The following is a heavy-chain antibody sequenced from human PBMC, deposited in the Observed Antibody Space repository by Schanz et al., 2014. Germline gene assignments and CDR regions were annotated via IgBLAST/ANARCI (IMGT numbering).Heavy chain of an antibody. D-gene: IGHD2-2*01. CDR3: LRANPTQHVVLPDALRY. CDR1: GYYFGGFG. J-gene: IGHJ4*02. V-gene: IGHV1-18*01. CDR2: IGAFQGNT. Sequence: QEQLVQSGGELKKPGASMKISCKAFGYYFGGFGISWVRQAPGQGFEWMGWIGAFQGNTKYAQKFQDRVTLTSDTSASTAYRELRSLRPDDTAVYYCLRANPTQHVVLPDALRYWGQGTLVSVSS.